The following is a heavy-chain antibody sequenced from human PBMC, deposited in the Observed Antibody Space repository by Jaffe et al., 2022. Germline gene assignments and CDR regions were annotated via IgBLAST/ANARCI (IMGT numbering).Heavy chain of an antibody. V-gene: IGHV1-2*02. CDR1: GYTFNGYH. CDR2: INPNSGGT. Sequence: QVQLVQSGAEVKKPGASVKVSCKASGYTFNGYHMHWVRQAPGQGLEWVGWINPNSGGTSYAQKFQGRVTMTRDTSISTTYMELSRLRSDDTAVYYCARAMELGYTYGLVDYWGQGTLVTVSS. J-gene: IGHJ4*02. D-gene: IGHD5-18*01. CDR3: ARAMELGYTYGLVDY.